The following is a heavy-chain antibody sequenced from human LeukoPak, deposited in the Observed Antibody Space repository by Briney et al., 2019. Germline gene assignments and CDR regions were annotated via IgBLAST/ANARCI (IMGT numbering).Heavy chain of an antibody. CDR3: ARGKGLLWFGELMANDY. D-gene: IGHD3-10*01. CDR2: IYSGGST. V-gene: IGHV3-53*01. Sequence: GGSLRLSCAASGFTVSSNYMSWVRQAPGKGLEWVSVIYSGGSTYYADSVKGRFTISRDNSKNTLYLQMNSLRAEDTAVYYCARGKGLLWFGELMANDYWGQGTLVTVSS. CDR1: GFTVSSNY. J-gene: IGHJ4*02.